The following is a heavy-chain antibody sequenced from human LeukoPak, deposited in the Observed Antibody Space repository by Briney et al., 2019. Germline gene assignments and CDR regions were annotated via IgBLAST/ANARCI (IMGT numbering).Heavy chain of an antibody. Sequence: PGRSLRLSCAASGFTFSSYGMHWVRQAPGKGLEWVAVISYDGSNKYYADSVKGRFTISRDNSKNTLYLQMNSLRAEDTAVYYCARANSATDSSRWFYYFYYLDVWGKGTTVTVSS. CDR3: ARANSATDSSRWFYYFYYLDV. D-gene: IGHD6-13*01. V-gene: IGHV3-30*03. CDR2: ISYDGSNK. J-gene: IGHJ6*03. CDR1: GFTFSSYG.